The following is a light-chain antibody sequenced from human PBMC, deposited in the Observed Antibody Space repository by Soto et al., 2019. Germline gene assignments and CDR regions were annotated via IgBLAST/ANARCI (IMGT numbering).Light chain of an antibody. Sequence: QSVLTQPASVSGSPGRSIAISCTGTSSDGGGYDYVSWYQQLPGKAPKLMIYDVNNRPSGASNRFPGSKSGNTASLPISGLQAEDEADYYCSSYPSSSTHVFGTGTKVTVL. V-gene: IGLV2-14*03. CDR2: DVN. J-gene: IGLJ1*01. CDR1: SSDGGGYDY. CDR3: SSYPSSSTHV.